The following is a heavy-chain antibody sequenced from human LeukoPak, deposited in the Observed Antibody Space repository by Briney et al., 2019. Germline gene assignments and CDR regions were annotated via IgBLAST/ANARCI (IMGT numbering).Heavy chain of an antibody. Sequence: GGSLRLSCAASRFTFSSYAMHWVRQAPGKGLEWVAVISYDGSNKYYADSVKGRFTISRDNSKNTLYLQMNSLRAEDTAVYYCARAFHIVVVVAAIDYWGQGTLVTVSS. V-gene: IGHV3-30-3*01. D-gene: IGHD2-15*01. J-gene: IGHJ4*02. CDR1: RFTFSSYA. CDR2: ISYDGSNK. CDR3: ARAFHIVVVVAAIDY.